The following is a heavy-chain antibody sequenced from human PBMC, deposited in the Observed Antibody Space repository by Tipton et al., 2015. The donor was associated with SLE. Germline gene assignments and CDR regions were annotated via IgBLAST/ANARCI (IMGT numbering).Heavy chain of an antibody. Sequence: QSGAEVKQPGASVKVSCKASGYTFANYDINWVRQATGQGLEWMGWMTPNSGHTGYAQKFQGRVTMTRNASISTAYMELRSLRSEDTAVYYCAGGSVIGTVSFGVGVWGQGTTVIVSS. J-gene: IGHJ6*02. CDR3: AGGSVIGTVSFGVGV. CDR2: MTPNSGHT. CDR1: GYTFANYD. V-gene: IGHV1-8*01. D-gene: IGHD3-10*01.